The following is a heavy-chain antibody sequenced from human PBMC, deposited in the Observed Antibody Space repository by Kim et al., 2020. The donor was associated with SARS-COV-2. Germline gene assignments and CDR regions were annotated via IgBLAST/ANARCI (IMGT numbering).Heavy chain of an antibody. J-gene: IGHJ6*02. CDR2: INHSGST. CDR1: GGSFSGYY. CDR3: ARGGWGTIFGPPAPHYYYYGMDV. V-gene: IGHV4-34*01. Sequence: SETLSLTCAVYGGSFSGYYWSWIRQPPGKGLEWIGEINHSGSTNYNPSLKSRVTISVDTSKNQFSLKLSSVTAADTAVYYCARGGWGTIFGPPAPHYYYYGMDVWGQGTTVTVSS. D-gene: IGHD3-3*01.